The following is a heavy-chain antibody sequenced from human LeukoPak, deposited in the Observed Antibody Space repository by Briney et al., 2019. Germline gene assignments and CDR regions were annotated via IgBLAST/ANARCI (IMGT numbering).Heavy chain of an antibody. CDR3: ARAGYGDYPFDY. D-gene: IGHD4-17*01. Sequence: SETLSLTCAVSGGSINKYYWSWIRQPPGKGLELIVYIYYTGTTDYNPSLKSRVTISVDTSKNQFSLKLSSVTAADTAVYYCARAGYGDYPFDYWGQGTLVTVSS. CDR1: GGSINKYY. V-gene: IGHV4-59*01. CDR2: IYYTGTT. J-gene: IGHJ4*02.